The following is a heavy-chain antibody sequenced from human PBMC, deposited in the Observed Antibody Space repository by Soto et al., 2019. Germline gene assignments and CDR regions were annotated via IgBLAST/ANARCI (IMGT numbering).Heavy chain of an antibody. V-gene: IGHV1-69*06. J-gene: IGHJ1*01. CDR3: ARENFTADHFASAGYWPLHH. CDR2: IVPKFTTA. D-gene: IGHD2-21*01. Sequence: QVQLVQSGAEVKKPGSSVRVSCKASGGTFSEYGVSWVRQAPGQGLEWMGGIVPKFTTANYAQKFQGRVTITAGRSNNTVYLRVGSRTSEDTAVYFCARENFTADHFASAGYWPLHHWGQGSLVSVS. CDR1: GGTFSEYG.